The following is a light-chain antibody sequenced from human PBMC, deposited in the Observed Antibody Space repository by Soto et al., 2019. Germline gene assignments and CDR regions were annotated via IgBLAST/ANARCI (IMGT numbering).Light chain of an antibody. J-gene: IGKJ1*01. CDR3: QQYTDWPLT. CDR2: GIS. Sequence: EIVLTQSPGTLSLSPGERVTLSCRASQSVTSNYLAWYQQKPGQAPRLLIYGISSRATGVPDRFSGSGSGTDFTLTISRLEPEDFAVYYCQQYTDWPLTFGQGTKV. V-gene: IGKV3-20*01. CDR1: QSVTSNY.